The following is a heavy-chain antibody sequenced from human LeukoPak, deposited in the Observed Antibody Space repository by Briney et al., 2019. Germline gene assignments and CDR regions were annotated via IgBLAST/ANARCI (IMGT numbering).Heavy chain of an antibody. CDR2: ISSDGSSK. CDR1: GFTFSSNA. CDR3: AKSSYYDSSGYYREYYFDH. D-gene: IGHD3-22*01. J-gene: IGHJ4*02. Sequence: GGSLRLSCAASGFTFSSNAMHWVRQAPGKGLEWVASISSDGSSKYYADSVKGRFTISRDNSKNTLYLQMNSLRAEDTAVYYCAKSSYYDSSGYYREYYFDHWGQGTLVTVSS. V-gene: IGHV3-30*18.